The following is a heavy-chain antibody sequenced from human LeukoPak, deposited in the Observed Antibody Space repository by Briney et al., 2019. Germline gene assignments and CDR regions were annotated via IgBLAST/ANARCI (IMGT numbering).Heavy chain of an antibody. CDR1: GFTLSNYD. D-gene: IGHD6-19*01. V-gene: IGHV3-13*01. CDR3: AREYVLAVAGTNYYYGMDV. Sequence: GGSLRLSCAASGFTLSNYDMHWVRQRPGKGLEWVSIIGTAGDTYYAVSVKGRFTISRESAMNSLYLQMNSLRGGDTAVYYCAREYVLAVAGTNYYYGMDVWGQGTAVTISS. CDR2: IGTAGDT. J-gene: IGHJ6*02.